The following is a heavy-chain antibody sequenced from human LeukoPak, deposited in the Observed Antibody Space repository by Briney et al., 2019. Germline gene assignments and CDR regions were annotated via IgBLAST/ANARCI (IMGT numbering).Heavy chain of an antibody. V-gene: IGHV3-30*04. CDR1: GFTFSIYT. CDR2: ISYDGSNK. Sequence: PGRSLRLSCAAPGFTFSIYTIHWVRQAPGKGLEWVALISYDGSNKYYGDSVKGRFTISRDNSKNTLYLQMNSLRADDTAVYYCAMKAVPRPRLYDAFDFWGQGTVVTVSS. CDR3: AMKAVPRPRLYDAFDF. J-gene: IGHJ3*01. D-gene: IGHD2-2*02.